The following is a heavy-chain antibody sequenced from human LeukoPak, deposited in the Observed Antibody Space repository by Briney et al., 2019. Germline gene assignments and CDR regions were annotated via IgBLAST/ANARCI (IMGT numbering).Heavy chain of an antibody. CDR2: IKNKTDGVTT. CDR1: GFTFSNAW. D-gene: IGHD3-3*01. V-gene: IGHV3-15*01. CDR3: TTDDRGYDFWSGYFRGEEYYYMDV. J-gene: IGHJ6*03. Sequence: GGSLRLSCAASGFTFSNAWMSCVGHAPGKGLEWVGCIKNKTDGVTTDYAAPVKDRFTISRDDSKHTLYLQLNSMKTDDTAVYYCTTDDRGYDFWSGYFRGEEYYYMDVWGKGTTVTVSS.